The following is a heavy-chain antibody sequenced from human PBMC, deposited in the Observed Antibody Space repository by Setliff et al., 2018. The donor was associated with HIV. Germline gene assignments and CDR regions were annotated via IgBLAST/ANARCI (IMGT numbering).Heavy chain of an antibody. D-gene: IGHD3-16*01. CDR1: GFTFSNSW. J-gene: IGHJ5*01. CDR2: INTDGSSA. CDR3: ARGGANPSWFDS. V-gene: IGHV3-74*03. Sequence: ASGFTFSNSWVHWVRQAPGKGLVWVSRINTDGSSATYADSVKGRFTNSRDNAKNTLYLQMDSLRAEDTAVYYCARGGANPSWFDSWGQGTLVTVSS.